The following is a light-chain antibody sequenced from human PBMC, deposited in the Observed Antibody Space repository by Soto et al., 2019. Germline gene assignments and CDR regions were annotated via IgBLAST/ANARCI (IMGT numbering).Light chain of an antibody. CDR3: AAWDATLNGL. J-gene: IGLJ2*01. V-gene: IGLV1-44*01. CDR1: SSNIGSNT. Sequence: QSVLTQPPSASGTPGQRVTISCSRSSSNIGSNTVNWYQQVPGTAPKLLIYSNNQRPSGVPDRFSGSKSGTSASLAISGLQSEDEADYYCAAWDATLNGLFGGGTKLTVL. CDR2: SNN.